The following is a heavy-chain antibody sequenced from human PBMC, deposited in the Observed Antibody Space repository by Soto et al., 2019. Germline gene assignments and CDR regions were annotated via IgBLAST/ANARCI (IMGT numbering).Heavy chain of an antibody. Sequence: SETLSLTCTVSGDSFSPNYWSWLRQFPGKGLEWVGNIYYGGTTSYNPSLKSRVTISLETSKNQFSLRLTSVTATDTAVYYCARLGNYYQSLDPWGPGTLVTVSS. CDR1: GDSFSPNY. D-gene: IGHD3-10*01. J-gene: IGHJ5*02. V-gene: IGHV4-59*08. CDR2: IYYGGTT. CDR3: ARLGNYYQSLDP.